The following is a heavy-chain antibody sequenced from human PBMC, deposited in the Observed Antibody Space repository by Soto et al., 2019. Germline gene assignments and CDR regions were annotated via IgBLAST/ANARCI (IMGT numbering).Heavy chain of an antibody. D-gene: IGHD3-3*01. J-gene: IGHJ4*02. CDR1: GFTFSSYA. CDR2: ISYDGSNK. Sequence: SLRLSCAASGFTFSSYAMHWVRQAPGKGLEWVAVISYDGSNKYYADSVKGRFTISRDNSKNALYLQMNSLRAEDTAVYYCARGRVTIFGVVPSWAYWGQGTLVTVSS. V-gene: IGHV3-30-3*01. CDR3: ARGRVTIFGVVPSWAY.